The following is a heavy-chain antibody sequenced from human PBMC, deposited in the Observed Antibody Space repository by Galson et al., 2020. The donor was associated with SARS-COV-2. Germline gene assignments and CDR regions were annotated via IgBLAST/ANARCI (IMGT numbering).Heavy chain of an antibody. CDR3: ARVDGWELLDFDY. V-gene: IGHV4-38-2*02. CDR2: IYHSGST. Sequence: SETLSLTCTVSGYSISSGYYWGWIRQPPGKGLEWIGSIYHSGSTYYNPSLKSRVTISVDTSKNQFSLKLSSVTAADTAVYYCARVDGWELLDFDYWGQGTLVTVSS. J-gene: IGHJ4*02. CDR1: GYSISSGYY. D-gene: IGHD1-26*01.